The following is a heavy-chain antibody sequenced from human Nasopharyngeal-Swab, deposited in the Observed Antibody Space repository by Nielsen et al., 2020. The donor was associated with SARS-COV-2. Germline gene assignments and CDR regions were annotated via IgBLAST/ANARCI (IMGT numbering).Heavy chain of an antibody. D-gene: IGHD5-12*01. V-gene: IGHV1-46*01. J-gene: IGHJ4*02. CDR3: ARVGVGYSGYDSVDY. Sequence: WVRQAPGQGLEWMGIINPSGGSTSYAQKFQGRVTMTRDTSTSTVYLELSSLRSDDTAVYYRARVGVGYSGYDSVDYWGQGTLVTVSS. CDR2: INPSGGST.